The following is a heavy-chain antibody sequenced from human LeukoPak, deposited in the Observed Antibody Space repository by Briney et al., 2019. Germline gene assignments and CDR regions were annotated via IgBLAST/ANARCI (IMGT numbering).Heavy chain of an antibody. D-gene: IGHD2-8*01. CDR1: GASIKNYY. CDR2: IYYAGSS. J-gene: IGHJ5*02. V-gene: IGHV4-59*08. CDR3: ARLRYCTNGICP. Sequence: SETLSLTCTVSGASIKNYYWSRIRQPPGKGLEWIANIYYAGSSNYNPSLKSRVSVSIDASKNHLSLKVTSVTAADTAVYYCARLRYCTNGICPWGQGILVTVSS.